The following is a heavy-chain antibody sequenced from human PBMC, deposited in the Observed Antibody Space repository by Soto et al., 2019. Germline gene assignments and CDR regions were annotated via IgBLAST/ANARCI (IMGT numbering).Heavy chain of an antibody. J-gene: IGHJ6*03. CDR3: RGSGSQSPYYMDV. CDR2: IKQDGSEK. D-gene: IGHD3-10*01. V-gene: IGHV3-7*01. CDR1: GFTFSSYW. Sequence: GGSLRLSCAASGFTFSSYWMSWVRQAPGKGLEWVANIKQDGSEKYYVDSVKGRFTISRDNAKNSLYLQMNSLRAEDTAVYYCRGSGSQSPYYMDVWGKGTTVTVSS.